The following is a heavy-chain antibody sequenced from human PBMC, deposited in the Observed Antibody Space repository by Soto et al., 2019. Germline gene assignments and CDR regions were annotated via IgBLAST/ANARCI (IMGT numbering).Heavy chain of an antibody. J-gene: IGHJ4*02. CDR1: GFTFSSYA. V-gene: IGHV3-64*01. CDR2: ISSNGGST. Sequence: LRLACAASGFTFSSYAMHWVRQAPGKGLEYVSVISSNGGSTDYANSVKGRFTISRDNSKNTLYLQMNSLRAEDTAVYYCAKDLLGIAMADIDYWGQGTLVTVSS. D-gene: IGHD6-19*01. CDR3: AKDLLGIAMADIDY.